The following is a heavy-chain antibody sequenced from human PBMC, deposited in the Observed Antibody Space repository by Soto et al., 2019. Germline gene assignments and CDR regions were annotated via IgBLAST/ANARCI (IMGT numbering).Heavy chain of an antibody. Sequence: SETLSLTCTVSGGSISSYYWSWIRQPPGKGLEWIGYIYYSGSTNYNPSLKSRVTISVDTSKNQFSLKLSSVTAADTAVYYCARGGDIVVVVAARVYFDYWGQGTLVTVSS. V-gene: IGHV4-59*12. CDR2: IYYSGST. CDR3: ARGGDIVVVVAARVYFDY. J-gene: IGHJ4*02. D-gene: IGHD2-15*01. CDR1: GGSISSYY.